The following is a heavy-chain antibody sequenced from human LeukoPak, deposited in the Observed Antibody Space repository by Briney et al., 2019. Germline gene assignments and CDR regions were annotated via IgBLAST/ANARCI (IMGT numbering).Heavy chain of an antibody. V-gene: IGHV3-9*01. CDR1: GFTFADYV. D-gene: IGHD6-13*01. Sequence: GRSLRLSCAASGFTFADYVMHWVRQPPGKGLEWVSGISWNSGSIGYADSVKGRFTISRDSAKNSLYLQMNSLRAEDTALYYCAKGLEGSSWYYFDYWGQGTLVTVSS. CDR2: ISWNSGSI. J-gene: IGHJ4*02. CDR3: AKGLEGSSWYYFDY.